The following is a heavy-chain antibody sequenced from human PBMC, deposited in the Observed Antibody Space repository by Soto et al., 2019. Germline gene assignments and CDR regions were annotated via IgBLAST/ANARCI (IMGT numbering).Heavy chain of an antibody. D-gene: IGHD6-19*01. CDR2: VSAYNGNT. J-gene: IGHJ3*02. CDR3: ARNNAYQRWQWLDVAFDI. V-gene: IGHV1-18*01. CDR1: GYTCTSYG. Sequence: ASVKVSCKASGYTCTSYGISWVRQAPGQGLEWMGWVSAYNGNTNYAQKVQGRVTMTTDTSTSTAYMELRSLRSDDTAVYYCARNNAYQRWQWLDVAFDIWGQGTMVTVS.